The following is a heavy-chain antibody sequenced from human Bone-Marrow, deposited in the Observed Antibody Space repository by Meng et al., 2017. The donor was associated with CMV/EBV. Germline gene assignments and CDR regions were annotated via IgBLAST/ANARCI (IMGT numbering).Heavy chain of an antibody. CDR1: GVTFSNAL. CDR3: NTSDYGDFVDY. Sequence: EVRLGESGGGVVKPWGSVRVSCASAGVTFSNALMIWLRQAPGKGLEWVGVIKSNTDSGTNEYAAPVKGRFTISRDDSKNTLYLQMNSLKSADTAVFYWNTSDYGDFVDYWGQGTLVTVSS. J-gene: IGHJ4*02. D-gene: IGHD4-17*01. CDR2: IKSNTDSGTN. V-gene: IGHV3-15*01.